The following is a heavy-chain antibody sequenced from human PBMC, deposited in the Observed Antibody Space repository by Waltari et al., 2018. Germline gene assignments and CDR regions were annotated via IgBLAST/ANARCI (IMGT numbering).Heavy chain of an antibody. CDR2: INWNGGST. D-gene: IGHD6-13*01. CDR3: VRGPSWYEGWGIDY. CDR1: GFTFDDYG. Sequence: EVQLVESGGGVVRPGGSLRLSCAASGFTFDDYGMSWVRQAPGKGLEWVSGINWNGGSTGYADSVKGRFTISRDNAKNSLYLQMNSLRAEDTALYHCVRGPSWYEGWGIDYWGQGTLVTVSS. V-gene: IGHV3-20*01. J-gene: IGHJ4*02.